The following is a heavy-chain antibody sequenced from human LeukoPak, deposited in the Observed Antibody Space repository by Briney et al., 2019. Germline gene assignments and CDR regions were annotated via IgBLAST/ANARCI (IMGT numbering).Heavy chain of an antibody. V-gene: IGHV4-59*01. D-gene: IGHD5-24*01. J-gene: IGHJ4*02. CDR2: IYYSGST. CDR1: GGSISSYY. Sequence: SETLSLTCTVSGGSISSYYWSWLRQPPGKGLEWIGYIYYSGSTNYNPSLKSRVTISVDTSKNQFSLKLSSVTAADTAVYYCAREGRDGYNFFDYWGQGTLVTVSS. CDR3: AREGRDGYNFFDY.